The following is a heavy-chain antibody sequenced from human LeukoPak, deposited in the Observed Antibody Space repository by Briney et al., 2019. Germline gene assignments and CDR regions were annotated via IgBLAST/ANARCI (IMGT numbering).Heavy chain of an antibody. D-gene: IGHD5-12*01. CDR3: ARGGANVDIGATIKRGANFDY. CDR1: GGTFSSYA. V-gene: IGHV1-69*13. J-gene: IGHJ4*02. CDR2: IIPIFGTA. Sequence: GASVKVSCKASGGTFSSYAISWVRQAPGQGFEWMGGIIPIFGTANYAQKFQGRVTITADESTSTAYMELSSLRSEDTAVYYCARGGANVDIGATIKRGANFDYWGQGTLVTVSS.